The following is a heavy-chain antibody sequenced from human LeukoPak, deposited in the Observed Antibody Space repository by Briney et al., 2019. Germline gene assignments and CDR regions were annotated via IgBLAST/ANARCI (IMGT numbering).Heavy chain of an antibody. CDR2: IYYSGST. CDR1: GGSISSGDYY. Sequence: SETLSLTCTVSGGSISSGDYYWSWIRQPPGKGLEWIGYIYYSGSTNYNPSLKSRVTISVDTAKNQFSLKLSSVTAADTAVYYCARLPVDTAMAWVDDAFDIWGQGTMVTVSS. J-gene: IGHJ3*02. V-gene: IGHV4-61*08. D-gene: IGHD5-18*01. CDR3: ARLPVDTAMAWVDDAFDI.